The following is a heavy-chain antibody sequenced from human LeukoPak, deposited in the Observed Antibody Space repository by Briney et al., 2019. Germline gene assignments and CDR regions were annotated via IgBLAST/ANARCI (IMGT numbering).Heavy chain of an antibody. V-gene: IGHV4-34*01. Sequence: PSETLSLTCAVYGGSFSGYYWSWIRQPPGKGLEWIGEINHSGSTNYNPSLKSRVTISVDTSKNQFSLKLSSVTAADTAVYYCARGRRWISIAARSYFDYWGQGTLVTVSS. CDR2: INHSGST. CDR3: ARGRRWISIAARSYFDY. D-gene: IGHD6-6*01. CDR1: GGSFSGYY. J-gene: IGHJ4*02.